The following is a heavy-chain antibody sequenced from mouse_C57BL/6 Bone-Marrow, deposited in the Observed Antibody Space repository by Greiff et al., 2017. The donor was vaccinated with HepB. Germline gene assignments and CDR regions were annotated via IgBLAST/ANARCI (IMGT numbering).Heavy chain of an antibody. Sequence: VQLQQSGAELVRPGASVKLSCTASGFNIKDDYMHWVKQRPEQGLEWIGWIDPENGDTEYASKFQGKATITADTSSNTAYLQLSSLTSEDTAVYYCTTWRVGLRFDYWGQGTTLTVSS. CDR1: GFNIKDDY. CDR2: IDPENGDT. D-gene: IGHD2-2*01. J-gene: IGHJ2*01. CDR3: TTWRVGLRFDY. V-gene: IGHV14-4*01.